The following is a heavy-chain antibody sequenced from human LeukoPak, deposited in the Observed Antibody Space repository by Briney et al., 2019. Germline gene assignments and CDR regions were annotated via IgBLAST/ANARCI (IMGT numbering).Heavy chain of an antibody. J-gene: IGHJ4*02. V-gene: IGHV1-69*13. CDR2: IIPIFGTA. D-gene: IGHD4-17*01. CDR1: GGTFSSYA. Sequence: ASVKVSCKASGGTFSSYAISWVRQAPGQGLEWMGGIIPIFGTANYAQKFQGRVTITADESTSTAYMELSSLRSEDTAVYYCAIERDYGDSAHRGPFDYWGQGTLVTVSS. CDR3: AIERDYGDSAHRGPFDY.